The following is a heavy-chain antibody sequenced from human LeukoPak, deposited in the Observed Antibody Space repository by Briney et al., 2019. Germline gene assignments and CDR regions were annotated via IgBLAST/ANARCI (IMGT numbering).Heavy chain of an antibody. J-gene: IGHJ4*02. CDR1: GYTFTSYY. CDR3: ARSPNCDFWSGYPPGFDY. CDR2: INPSGGST. V-gene: IGHV1-46*01. Sequence: GASVKVSCKASGYTFTSYYMHWVRQAPGQGLEWMGIINPSGGSTSYAQKFQGRVTMTRDTSTSTVYMELSSLRSEDTAVYYCARSPNCDFWSGYPPGFDYWGQGTLVTVSS. D-gene: IGHD3-3*01.